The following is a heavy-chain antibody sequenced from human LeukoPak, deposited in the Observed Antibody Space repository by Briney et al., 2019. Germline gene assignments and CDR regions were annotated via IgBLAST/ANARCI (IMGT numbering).Heavy chain of an antibody. CDR2: ISAYKGKT. CDR1: GYTLTRDG. CDR3: ARDPYYVSSGLTLDY. D-gene: IGHD3-22*01. J-gene: IGHJ4*02. Sequence: GASVKVSCKASGYTLTRDGISWVGQGPGQGSEGRGWISAYKGKTKYEQKLQGRGTINTDTATSTAYMELRSLRSDDTAVYYCARDPYYVSSGLTLDYWGQGTLVTVSS. V-gene: IGHV1-18*01.